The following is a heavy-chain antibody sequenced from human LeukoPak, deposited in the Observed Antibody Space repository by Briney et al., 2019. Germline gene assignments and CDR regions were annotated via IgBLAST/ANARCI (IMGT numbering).Heavy chain of an antibody. D-gene: IGHD3-10*01. CDR3: TRDLWGGSGTFDP. CDR2: INPDSGDT. J-gene: IGHJ5*02. CDR1: GYTFTGYY. Sequence: ASVKVSCKASGYTFTGYYLHWVRQAPGQGLEWMGWINPDSGDTNYLQKFQGRVTMTGDTSISTAYMELSRLSSDDTAVYYCTRDLWGGSGTFDPWGQGTLVTVSS. V-gene: IGHV1-2*02.